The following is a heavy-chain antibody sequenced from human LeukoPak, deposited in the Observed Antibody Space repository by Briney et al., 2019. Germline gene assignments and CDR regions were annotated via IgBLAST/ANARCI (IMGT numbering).Heavy chain of an antibody. CDR3: ARVVAAAVDY. V-gene: IGHV3-21*01. J-gene: IGHJ4*02. CDR1: GFTFSSYS. D-gene: IGHD6-13*01. Sequence: PGGSLRLSCAASGFTFSSYSMNWVRQAPGKGLEWVSSISSSSSYIYYADSMKGRFSISRDNAKNSLYLQMNSLRAEDTAVYYCARVVAAAVDYWGQGTLVTVSS. CDR2: ISSSSSYI.